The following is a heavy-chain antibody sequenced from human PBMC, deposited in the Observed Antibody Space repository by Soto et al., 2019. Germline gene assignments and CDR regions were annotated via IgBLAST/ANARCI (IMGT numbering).Heavy chain of an antibody. CDR3: ARGSQIYDFWSGYYWPHFDY. CDR2: MNPNSGNT. J-gene: IGHJ4*02. Sequence: ASVKVSCKASGYTFTSYDINWVRQATGQGLEWMGWMNPNSGNTGYAQKFQGRVTMTRNTSISTAYMELSSLRSEDTAVYYCARGSQIYDFWSGYYWPHFDYWGQGTLVTVSS. CDR1: GYTFTSYD. V-gene: IGHV1-8*01. D-gene: IGHD3-3*01.